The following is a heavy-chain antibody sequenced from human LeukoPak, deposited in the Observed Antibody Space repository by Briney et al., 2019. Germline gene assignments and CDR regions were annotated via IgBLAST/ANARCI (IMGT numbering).Heavy chain of an antibody. CDR3: ARDSVQQLVPVKKNYYYYYYMDV. CDR2: IYTSGST. J-gene: IGHJ6*03. CDR1: GGSISSGSYY. Sequence: SETLSLTCTVSGGSISSGSYYWSWIRQPAGKGLEWIGRIYTSGSTNYNPSLKSRVTISVDTSKNQFSLKLSSVTAADTAVYYCARDSVQQLVPVKKNYYYYYYMDVWGKGTTVTVSS. V-gene: IGHV4-61*02. D-gene: IGHD6-13*01.